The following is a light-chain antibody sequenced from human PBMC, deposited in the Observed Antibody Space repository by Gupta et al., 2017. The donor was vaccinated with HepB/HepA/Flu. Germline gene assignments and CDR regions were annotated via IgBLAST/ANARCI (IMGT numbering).Light chain of an antibody. V-gene: IGLV3-19*01. J-gene: IGLJ3*02. CDR3: KSRDTICNPLV. CDR2: GKS. CDR1: SLRTYY. Sequence: SSELTQDSAVSVALGQTVTITCQGDSLRTYYANCYQQKPGQAPGLAIDGKSNRPSVFPDRFSGSSSGNTASLTITGAQADDEADYYCKSRDTICNPLVFGGGTKLTVL.